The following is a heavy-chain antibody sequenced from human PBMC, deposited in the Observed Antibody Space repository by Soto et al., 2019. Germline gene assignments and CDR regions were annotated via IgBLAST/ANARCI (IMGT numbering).Heavy chain of an antibody. Sequence: LSLTCTVSLGSISTSTYYLSWICQPPGKGLEWIGNIYYSGSTNYRPSLQSRVTMSVDTSKNQFSLKLISVTAADTALYFCASVYFDSSGYYFDYWGQGALVTVSS. CDR1: LGSISTSTYY. CDR2: IYYSGST. V-gene: IGHV4-39*01. J-gene: IGHJ4*02. CDR3: ASVYFDSSGYYFDY. D-gene: IGHD3-22*01.